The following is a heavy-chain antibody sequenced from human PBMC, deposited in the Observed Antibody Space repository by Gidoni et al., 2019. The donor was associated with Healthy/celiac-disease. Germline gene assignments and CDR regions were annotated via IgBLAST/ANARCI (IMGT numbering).Heavy chain of an antibody. CDR2: INPSGAST. D-gene: IGHD2-15*01. Sequence: QVQLVQSGAEEKKPGAAENGSCKTPAYTVTGYYMHWVRQPRGQVLEWMGLINPSGASTSYAQKFQGRVTMTMDTSTSTVYMELSSLSSEDTAVYYCARTPPGANPQYYFDYWGQGTLVTVSS. V-gene: IGHV1-46*01. J-gene: IGHJ4*02. CDR1: AYTVTGYY. CDR3: ARTPPGANPQYYFDY.